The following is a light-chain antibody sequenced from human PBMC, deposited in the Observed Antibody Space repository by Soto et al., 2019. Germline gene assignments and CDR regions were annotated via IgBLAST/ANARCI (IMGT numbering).Light chain of an antibody. J-gene: IGKJ1*01. V-gene: IGKV1-5*03. CDR1: QSISSW. Sequence: DIQMTQSPSTLSAAGGDRVTITCRASQSISSWLAWYQQKPGRAPKLLIYKASSLQSGVPSRFSGRGSGTEFTLTISSLQPDDFATYYCQQYDTYSWTFGQGTKVEIK. CDR2: KAS. CDR3: QQYDTYSWT.